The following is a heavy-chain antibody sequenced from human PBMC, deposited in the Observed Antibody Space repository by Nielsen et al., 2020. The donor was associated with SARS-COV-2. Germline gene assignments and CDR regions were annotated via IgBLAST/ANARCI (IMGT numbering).Heavy chain of an antibody. D-gene: IGHD3-16*02. Sequence: GESLKISCAASGFTFSNYWMNWVRQAPGKGLEWVANIKQDGSEKYYVDSVKGRLTISRDNAKNSLSLQMNSLRAEDTAVYYCARDLGYRSTALRGDWFDPWGQGTLVTVSS. V-gene: IGHV3-7*05. CDR1: GFTFSNYW. J-gene: IGHJ5*02. CDR2: IKQDGSEK. CDR3: ARDLGYRSTALRGDWFDP.